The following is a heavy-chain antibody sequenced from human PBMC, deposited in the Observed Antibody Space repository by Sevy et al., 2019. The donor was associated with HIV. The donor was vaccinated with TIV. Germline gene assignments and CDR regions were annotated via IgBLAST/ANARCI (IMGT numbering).Heavy chain of an antibody. J-gene: IGHJ6*02. CDR1: GFTFGDYA. D-gene: IGHD3-10*01. CDR3: TREGGSITMVRGEDGMDV. V-gene: IGHV3-49*03. CDR2: IRSKAYGGTT. Sequence: GESLKISCTASGFTFGDYAMSWFRQAPGKGLEWVGFIRSKAYGGTTEYAASVKGRFTISRDDSKSIAYLQMNSLKTEDTAVYYCTREGGSITMVRGEDGMDVWGQGTTVTVSS.